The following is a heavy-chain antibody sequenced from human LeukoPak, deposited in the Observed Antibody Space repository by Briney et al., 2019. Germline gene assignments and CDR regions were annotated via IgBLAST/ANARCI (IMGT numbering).Heavy chain of an antibody. CDR3: ARVSRMGNYYGMDV. D-gene: IGHD7-27*01. Sequence: SETLSLTCTVSGGSISSYYWSWIRQPPGKGLEWIGYIYYSGSTNYNPSLKSRVTISVDTSKNQFSLKLSSVTAADTAVYYCARVSRMGNYYGMDVWGQGTTVTVSS. V-gene: IGHV4-59*01. CDR1: GGSISSYY. J-gene: IGHJ6*02. CDR2: IYYSGST.